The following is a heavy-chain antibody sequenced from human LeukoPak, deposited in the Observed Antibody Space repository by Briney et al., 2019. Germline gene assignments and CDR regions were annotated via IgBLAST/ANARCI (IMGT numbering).Heavy chain of an antibody. V-gene: IGHV3-30*18. CDR3: AKQRGKQQPLDY. Sequence: GGSLRLSCAASGFTFSSYGMRWVRQAPGKGLEWVAVISYDGSNKYYADSVKGRFTISRDNSKNTLYLQMNSLRAEDTAVYYCAKQRGKQQPLDYWGQGTLVTVSS. J-gene: IGHJ4*02. CDR2: ISYDGSNK. CDR1: GFTFSSYG. D-gene: IGHD6-13*01.